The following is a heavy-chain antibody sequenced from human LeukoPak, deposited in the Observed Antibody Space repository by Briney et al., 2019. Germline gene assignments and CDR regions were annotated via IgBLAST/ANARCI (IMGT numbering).Heavy chain of an antibody. V-gene: IGHV3-21*01. CDR3: ARDLAASAY. J-gene: IGHJ4*02. Sequence: GGSLTLSCAASGFTFSSYSMNWVRQSRGRGREWVSSITNSGDKIYYADSVKGRFTISRDNAKNSLYLQMNSLRAEDTAVYYCARDLAASAYWGQGTLVTVSS. D-gene: IGHD6-13*01. CDR1: GFTFSSYS. CDR2: ITNSGDKI.